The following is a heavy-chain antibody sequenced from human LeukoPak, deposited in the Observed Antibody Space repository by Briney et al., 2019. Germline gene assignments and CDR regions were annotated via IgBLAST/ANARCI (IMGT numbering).Heavy chain of an antibody. V-gene: IGHV1-2*02. D-gene: IGHD2-2*01. Sequence: VKVSCTASGYALTGDYMHWVRQAPGHGLEWMGWINPNSGGTNYAQKFQGRVTMTRDTSISTAYMELSWLRSDDTAVYYCAREGTSQLANAFDIWGQGTMVTVSS. CDR1: GYALTGDY. J-gene: IGHJ3*02. CDR3: AREGTSQLANAFDI. CDR2: INPNSGGT.